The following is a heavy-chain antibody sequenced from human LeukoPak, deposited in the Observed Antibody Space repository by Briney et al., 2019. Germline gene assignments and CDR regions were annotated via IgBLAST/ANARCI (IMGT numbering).Heavy chain of an antibody. CDR1: GGSISSYY. CDR3: ARESRDGSAFDY. V-gene: IGHV4-59*01. D-gene: IGHD5-24*01. J-gene: IGHJ4*02. CDR2: IYYSGST. Sequence: SETLSLTCTVSGGSISSYYWSWIRQPPGKGLEWIGYIYYSGSTNYNPSLKSRVTILVDTSKNQFSLKLSSVTAADTAVYYCARESRDGSAFDYWGQGTLVTVSS.